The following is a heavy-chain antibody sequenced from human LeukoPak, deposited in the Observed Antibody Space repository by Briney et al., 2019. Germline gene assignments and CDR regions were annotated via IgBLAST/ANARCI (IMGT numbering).Heavy chain of an antibody. CDR3: AKERQGGNSYGDEAFYFDY. J-gene: IGHJ4*02. V-gene: IGHV3-30*02. D-gene: IGHD4-23*01. CDR2: IRYDGTNK. CDR1: GFTFRGYG. Sequence: GGSLRLSCAASGFTFRGYGMHWVRQAPGRGLEWVAFIRYDGTNKYYTDSVKGRFTISRDNSKNTLYLQMHSLRAEDTAIYYCAKERQGGNSYGDEAFYFDYWGQGTLVTVSS.